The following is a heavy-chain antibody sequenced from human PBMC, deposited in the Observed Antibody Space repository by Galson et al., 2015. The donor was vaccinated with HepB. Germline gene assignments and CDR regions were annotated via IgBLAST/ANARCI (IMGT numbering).Heavy chain of an antibody. J-gene: IGHJ6*03. Sequence: SVKVSCKASGYTFTSYAMNWVRQAPGQGLEWMGWINTNTGNPTYAQGFTGRFVFSLDTSVSTAYLQISSLKAEDTAVYYCARDGGGGTSSFWSGPRWDCYMDVWGKGTTVTVSS. CDR2: INTNTGNP. CDR3: ARDGGGGTSSFWSGPRWDCYMDV. V-gene: IGHV7-4-1*02. D-gene: IGHD3-3*01. CDR1: GYTFTSYA.